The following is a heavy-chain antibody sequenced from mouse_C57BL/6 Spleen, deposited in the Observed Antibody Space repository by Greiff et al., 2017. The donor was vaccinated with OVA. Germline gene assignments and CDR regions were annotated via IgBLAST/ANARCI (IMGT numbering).Heavy chain of an antibody. J-gene: IGHJ4*01. CDR2: INYDGSST. CDR1: GFTFSDYY. CDR3: ARENNYGDMDY. Sequence: DVKLVESEGGLVQPGSSMKLSCTASGFTFSDYYMAWVRQVPEKGLEWVANINYDGSSTYYLDSLKSRFIISRDNAKNILYLQMSSLKSEDTATYYCARENNYGDMDYWGQGTSVTVSS. V-gene: IGHV5-16*01. D-gene: IGHD5-2*01.